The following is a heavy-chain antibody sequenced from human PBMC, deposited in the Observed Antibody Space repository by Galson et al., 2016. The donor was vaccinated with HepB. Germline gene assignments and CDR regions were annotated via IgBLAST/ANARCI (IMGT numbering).Heavy chain of an antibody. V-gene: IGHV3-7*03. CDR3: ARHLIYNTGWYDYFDY. CDR1: GFYFGSFW. Sequence: LRLSCAASGFYFGSFWMTWVRQAPGKGLEWVANIKHDGNEKYYADSVKGRFTISRDDAKNSLYLQMNSLRAEDTAVYYCARHLIYNTGWYDYFDYWGQGTPLTGSA. CDR2: IKHDGNEK. J-gene: IGHJ4*02. D-gene: IGHD6-19*01.